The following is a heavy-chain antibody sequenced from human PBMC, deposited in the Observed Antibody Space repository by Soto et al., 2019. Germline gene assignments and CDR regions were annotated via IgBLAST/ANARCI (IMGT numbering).Heavy chain of an antibody. Sequence: QVQLVESGGGVVQPGRSLRLSCAGSGFTFSSYAMEWVRQAPGKGLEWVAAISYDERTKYYADSVKGRFTISRDNSKKTLYLQMNSLRADDTAMYYCAKDPDCSSPSCYHSGRDFDCWGQGTLVTVSS. J-gene: IGHJ4*02. CDR1: GFTFSSYA. V-gene: IGHV3-30*18. CDR2: ISYDERTK. CDR3: AKDPDCSSPSCYHSGRDFDC. D-gene: IGHD2-2*01.